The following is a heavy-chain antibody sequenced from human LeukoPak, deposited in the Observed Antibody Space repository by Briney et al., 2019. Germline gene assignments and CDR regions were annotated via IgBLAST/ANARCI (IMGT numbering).Heavy chain of an antibody. J-gene: IGHJ4*02. CDR3: ATSYCSSTSCYEVWAY. CDR1: GGAFSNYA. D-gene: IGHD2-2*01. CDR2: IIPLFGTA. V-gene: IGHV1-69*13. Sequence: SVKVSCKASGGAFSNYAISWVRQAPGQGLEWMGGIIPLFGTANYAQKFQGRVTITADESTNTAYMELSSLRSEDTAVYYCATSYCSSTSCYEVWAYWGQGTLVTVSS.